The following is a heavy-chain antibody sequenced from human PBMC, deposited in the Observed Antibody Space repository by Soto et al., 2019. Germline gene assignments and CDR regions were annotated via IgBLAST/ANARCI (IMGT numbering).Heavy chain of an antibody. CDR3: ARSGRNAYYNLDV. V-gene: IGHV5-51*01. Sequence: PVESHRISYRGAEGNCNTFGGGWVSQMPAKGLEWMGVIYPGDSDTRYSPSFQGQVTMSVDKSISTAYLQWSFLKASDTATYYCARSGRNAYYNLDVWGQGTTVTVSS. CDR1: EGNCNTFG. D-gene: IGHD6-25*01. CDR2: IYPGDSDT. J-gene: IGHJ6*02.